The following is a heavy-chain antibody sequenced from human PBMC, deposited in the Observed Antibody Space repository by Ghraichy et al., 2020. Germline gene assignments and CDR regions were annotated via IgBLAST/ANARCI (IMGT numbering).Heavy chain of an antibody. CDR3: AKELVVEMATIAWGIYYYYYGMDV. V-gene: IGHV3-43*02. CDR1: GFTFDEYT. J-gene: IGHJ6*02. CDR2: ISGDGGTT. Sequence: GSLRLSCAASGFTFDEYTIHWVRQAPGKGLEWVSLISGDGGTTYYADSVKGRFTISRDNSKNSLYLQMNSLRTEDTALYYCAKELVVEMATIAWGIYYYYYGMDVWGQGTTVTVSS. D-gene: IGHD5-24*01.